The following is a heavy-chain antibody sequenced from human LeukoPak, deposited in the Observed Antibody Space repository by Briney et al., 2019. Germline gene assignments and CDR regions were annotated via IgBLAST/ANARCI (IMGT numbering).Heavy chain of an antibody. CDR2: IYYSGST. V-gene: IGHV4-59*08. Sequence: SETLSLTCTVSGDSISSYYWSWIRQPPGKGLEWIGYIYYSGSTNYNPSLKSRVTISVDTSKNQFSLKLSSVTAADTAVYYCARLGYSSGWYWYFDLWGRGTLVTVSS. CDR1: GDSISSYY. CDR3: ARLGYSSGWYWYFDL. D-gene: IGHD6-19*01. J-gene: IGHJ2*01.